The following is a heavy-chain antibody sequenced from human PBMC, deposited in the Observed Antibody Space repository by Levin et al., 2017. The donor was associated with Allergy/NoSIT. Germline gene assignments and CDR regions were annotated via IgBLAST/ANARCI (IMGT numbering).Heavy chain of an antibody. J-gene: IGHJ3*02. CDR2: ISSSGSTI. CDR1: GFTFSSYE. V-gene: IGHV3-48*03. CDR3: ARLLGYCSGGSCFHDAFDI. Sequence: SLKISCAASGFTFSSYEMNWVRQAPGKGLEWVSYISSSGSTIYYADSVKGRFTISRDNAKNSLYLQMNSLRAEDTAVYYCARLLGYCSGGSCFHDAFDIWGQGTMVTVSS. D-gene: IGHD2-15*01.